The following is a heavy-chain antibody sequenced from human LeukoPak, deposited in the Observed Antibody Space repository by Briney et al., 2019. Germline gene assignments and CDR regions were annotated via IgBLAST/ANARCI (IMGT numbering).Heavy chain of an antibody. CDR1: GFTFSSYE. D-gene: IGHD6-13*01. CDR2: INHSGST. J-gene: IGHJ6*03. Sequence: PGGSLRLSCAASGFTFSSYEMNWVRQAPGKGLEWIGEINHSGSTNYNPSLKSRVTISVDTSKNQFSLKLSSVTAADTAVYYCARGPKIAAAGTYGFWRGYYYYYYMDVWGKGTTVTVSS. V-gene: IGHV4-34*01. CDR3: ARGPKIAAAGTYGFWRGYYYYYYMDV.